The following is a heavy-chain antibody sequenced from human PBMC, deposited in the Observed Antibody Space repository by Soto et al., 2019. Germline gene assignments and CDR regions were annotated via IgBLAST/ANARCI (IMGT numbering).Heavy chain of an antibody. D-gene: IGHD1-26*01. J-gene: IGHJ4*02. CDR2: IYYSGST. Sequence: PSETLSLTCTVSGGSISSGGYYWSWIRQHPGKGLEWIGYIYYSGSTYYNPSLKSRVTISVDTSKNQFSLKLSSVTAADTAVYYCATRGVGTYYFDYWGQGTLVTVSS. CDR3: ATRGVGTYYFDY. CDR1: GGSISSGGYY. V-gene: IGHV4-31*03.